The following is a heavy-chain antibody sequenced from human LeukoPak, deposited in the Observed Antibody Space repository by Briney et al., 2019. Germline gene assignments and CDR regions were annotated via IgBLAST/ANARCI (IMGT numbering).Heavy chain of an antibody. Sequence: ETLSLTCTVSGGSISSYYWSWVRQPPGKGLEWIGYIYTSGSTNYNPSLKSRVTISVDTSKNQFSLKLSSVTAADTAVYYCARGYCTNGVCYPWFDPWGQGTLVTVSS. CDR1: GGSISSYY. J-gene: IGHJ5*02. CDR3: ARGYCTNGVCYPWFDP. CDR2: IYTSGST. V-gene: IGHV4-4*09. D-gene: IGHD2-8*01.